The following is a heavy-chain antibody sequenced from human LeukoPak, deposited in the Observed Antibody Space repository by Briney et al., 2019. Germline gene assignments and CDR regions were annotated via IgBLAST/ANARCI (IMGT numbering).Heavy chain of an antibody. J-gene: IGHJ4*02. CDR3: ARDRVLISSGWFDY. CDR2: IYYSGST. CDR1: GGSISSGGYY. D-gene: IGHD6-19*01. V-gene: IGHV4-31*03. Sequence: PSDTLSLTCTVSGGSISSGGYYWSWIRQHPGKGLEWIGYIYYSGSTYYNPSLNSRVTISVDTSKNQFSLKLSSVTAADTAVYYCARDRVLISSGWFDYWGQGTLVTVSS.